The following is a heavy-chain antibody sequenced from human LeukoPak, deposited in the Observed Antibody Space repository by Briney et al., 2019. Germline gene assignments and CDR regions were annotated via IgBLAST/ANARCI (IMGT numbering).Heavy chain of an antibody. V-gene: IGHV3-21*01. Sequence: GGSLRLSCAASGFTFSSYSMNWVRQAPGKGLEWVSSISSSSSYIYYADSVKGRFTISRDNSKSTLYLLMNSLRAEDTAVYYCARDTMAYWGQGTLVTVSS. CDR2: ISSSSSYI. J-gene: IGHJ4*02. CDR3: ARDTMAY. CDR1: GFTFSSYS. D-gene: IGHD3-10*01.